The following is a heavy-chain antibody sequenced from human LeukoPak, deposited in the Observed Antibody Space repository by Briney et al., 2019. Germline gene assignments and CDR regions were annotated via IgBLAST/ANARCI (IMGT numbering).Heavy chain of an antibody. CDR3: ARDRHYDFWSGYYPYYYYYGMDV. CDR1: GGTFSSYA. V-gene: IGHV1-69*13. Sequence: SVKVSCKASGGTFSSYAISWVRQAPGQGLEWMGGIIPIFGTANYAQKFQGRVTITADESTSTAYMEMSSLRSEDTAVYYCARDRHYDFWSGYYPYYYYYGMDVWGQGTTVTVSS. J-gene: IGHJ6*02. D-gene: IGHD3-3*01. CDR2: IIPIFGTA.